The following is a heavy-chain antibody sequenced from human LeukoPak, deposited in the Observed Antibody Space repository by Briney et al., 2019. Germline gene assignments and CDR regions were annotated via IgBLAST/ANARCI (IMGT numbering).Heavy chain of an antibody. CDR3: AISPSRSGYYYFDY. Sequence: ASVKVSCKASGYTFSTYSMHCVRQAPGQGLEWMGIINPSGTSTTYAQKFQGRVTMTTDMSTSTVYMELSSLRSDDTAVYYCAISPSRSGYYYFDYWGQGTLVTVSS. D-gene: IGHD3-22*01. V-gene: IGHV1-46*01. CDR2: INPSGTST. J-gene: IGHJ4*02. CDR1: GYTFSTYS.